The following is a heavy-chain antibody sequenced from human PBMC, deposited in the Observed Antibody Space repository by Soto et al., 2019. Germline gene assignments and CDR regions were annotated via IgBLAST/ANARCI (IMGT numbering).Heavy chain of an antibody. CDR2: IYYSGST. V-gene: IGHV4-39*01. CDR3: ARQNIAVAATIDY. CDR1: GGSISSSSYY. Sequence: SETLSLTCTVSGGSISSSSYYWGWIRQPPGKGLEWIGSIYYSGSTYYNQSLKSRVTISVDTSKNQFSLKLSSVTAADTAVYYCARQNIAVAATIDYWGQGTLVTVS. J-gene: IGHJ4*02. D-gene: IGHD6-19*01.